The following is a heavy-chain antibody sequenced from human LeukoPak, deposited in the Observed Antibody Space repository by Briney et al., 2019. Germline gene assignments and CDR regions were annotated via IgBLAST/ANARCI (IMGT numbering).Heavy chain of an antibody. D-gene: IGHD4/OR15-4a*01. V-gene: IGHV1-2*02. J-gene: IGHJ4*02. Sequence: ASVTVSFKASGYTFTGYYIHWVRQAPGQGVEWMGWINPNSGGTNYAQKFQGGVTMTRDTSISTAYMELSRLTSDDTAVYYCARAANPQDCFDCWDQRTLVTVSS. CDR3: ARAANPQDCFDC. CDR2: INPNSGGT. CDR1: GYTFTGYY.